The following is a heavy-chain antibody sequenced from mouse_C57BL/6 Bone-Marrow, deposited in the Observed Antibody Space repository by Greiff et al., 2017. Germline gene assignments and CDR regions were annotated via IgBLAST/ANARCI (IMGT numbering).Heavy chain of an antibody. CDR3: ARDYDGSSYWYFDV. J-gene: IGHJ1*03. D-gene: IGHD1-1*01. Sequence: VQLQQPGAELVRPGSSVKLSCKASGFTFTSYWMHWVKQRPIQGLEWIGNIDPSDSETHYNQNFKDKATLTVDKSSSTAYMQLSSLTSEDSAVYYCARDYDGSSYWYFDVWGRGTTVTVTA. CDR2: IDPSDSET. CDR1: GFTFTSYW. V-gene: IGHV1-52*01.